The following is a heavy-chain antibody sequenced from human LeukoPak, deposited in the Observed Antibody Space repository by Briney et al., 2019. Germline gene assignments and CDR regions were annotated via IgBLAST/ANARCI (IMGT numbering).Heavy chain of an antibody. D-gene: IGHD2-2*01. CDR3: ARDLSSSTSCYSY. J-gene: IGHJ4*02. Sequence: GGSLRLSCAASGFTFSSHSMNWVRQAPGKGPEWVSSISPSGNYIYYADSVEGRFTISRDNAKNSLYLQMNSLRAEDTAVYYCARDLSSSTSCYSYWGQGTLVTVSS. CDR2: ISPSGNYI. V-gene: IGHV3-21*01. CDR1: GFTFSSHS.